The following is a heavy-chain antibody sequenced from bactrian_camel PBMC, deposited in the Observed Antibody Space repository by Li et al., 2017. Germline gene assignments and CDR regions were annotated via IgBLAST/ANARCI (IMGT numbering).Heavy chain of an antibody. D-gene: IGHD4*01. J-gene: IGHJ4*01. CDR1: GYSYRSFC. Sequence: HVQLVESGGGSVQAGGSLRLSCVVSGYSYRSFCMGWLRQVPGKEREGVATVDSLGIPTYADSVKGRFTLSRDKAKNTLYLQMSSLTPEDTGMYICSALRLDGPGTCWDRLRAVENTYSGQGTQVTVS. CDR3: SALRLDGPGTCWDRLRAVENTY. CDR2: VDSLGIP. V-gene: IGHV3S55*01.